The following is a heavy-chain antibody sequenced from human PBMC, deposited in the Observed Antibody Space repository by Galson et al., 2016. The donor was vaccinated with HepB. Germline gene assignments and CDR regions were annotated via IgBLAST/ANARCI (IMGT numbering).Heavy chain of an antibody. CDR2: IFGGSTT. D-gene: IGHD5-24*01. CDR3: VRRGGGYSGYFDS. CDR1: GFTVPSSY. V-gene: IGHV3-53*01. Sequence: SLRLSCAASGFTVPSSYISWVRQAPGRGLEWISVIFGGSTTHYPDSAKGRFTISRDGATNMVYRQMNSLRAEDTAGYFCVRRGGGYSGYFDSWGQGALVIVSS. J-gene: IGHJ4*02.